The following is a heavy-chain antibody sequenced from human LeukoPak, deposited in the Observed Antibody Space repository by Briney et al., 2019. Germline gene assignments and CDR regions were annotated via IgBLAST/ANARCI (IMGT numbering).Heavy chain of an antibody. D-gene: IGHD2-21*02. CDR2: ISGSGGST. J-gene: IGHJ4*02. CDR1: GFTFSSYA. Sequence: GGSLRLSCAASGFTFSSYAMSWVRQAPGKGLEWVSAISGSGGSTYYADSVKGRFTISRDNSKNTLYLQMNSLRAEDTAVYYCAKSRAIVVVTELDYWGQGTLVTVSS. CDR3: AKSRAIVVVTELDY. V-gene: IGHV3-23*01.